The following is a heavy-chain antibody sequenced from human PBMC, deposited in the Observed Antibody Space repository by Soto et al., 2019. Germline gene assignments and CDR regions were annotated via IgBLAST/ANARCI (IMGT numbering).Heavy chain of an antibody. CDR2: IYSDGTT. J-gene: IGHJ5*02. V-gene: IGHV3-53*01. Sequence: EVHLVESGGGLIQPGGSLTLSCAASGFAVSNTYMSWVRQAPGRWLEWVSFIYSDGTTCYADSVKGRFTISRDTSKNTLSLQINSLRAEDTAVYYCARDCSGGSCYPALGAWGQGTLVTVSS. D-gene: IGHD2-15*01. CDR3: ARDCSGGSCYPALGA. CDR1: GFAVSNTY.